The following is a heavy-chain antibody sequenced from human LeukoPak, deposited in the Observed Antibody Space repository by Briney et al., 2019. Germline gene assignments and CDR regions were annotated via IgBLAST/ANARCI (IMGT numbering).Heavy chain of an antibody. CDR1: GFTFSAYA. D-gene: IGHD3-3*01. Sequence: GGSLRLSCAASGFTFSAYAMSWVRQAPGKGLEWVSDISGNGGSTYYADSVKGRFTISRDNSKNTLYLQMNSLRAEDTAVYYCAKDHDFWSGYSDYWGQGTLVAVSS. CDR2: ISGNGGST. CDR3: AKDHDFWSGYSDY. V-gene: IGHV3-23*01. J-gene: IGHJ4*02.